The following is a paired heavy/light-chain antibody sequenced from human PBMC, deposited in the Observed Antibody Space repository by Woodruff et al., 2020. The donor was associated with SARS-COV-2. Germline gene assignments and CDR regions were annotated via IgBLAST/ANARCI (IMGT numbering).Light chain of an antibody. Sequence: QSVLTQPPSASGTPGQRVTISCSGSSSNIGSNYVYWYQQLPGTAPKLLIYRNNQRPSGVPDRFSGSKSGTSASLAISGLRSEDEADYYCAAWDDSLTVFGGGTKLTVL. J-gene: IGLJ2*01. CDR3: AAWDDSLTV. V-gene: IGLV1-47*01. CDR1: SSNIGSNY. CDR2: RNN.
Heavy chain of an antibody. CDR1: GGTFSSYA. J-gene: IGHJ4*02. V-gene: IGHV1-69*01. D-gene: IGHD3-22*01. CDR3: AGRDYYDSSGSLLPDY. CDR2: IIPIFGTA. Sequence: QVQLVQSGAEVKKPGSSVKVSCKASGGTFSSYAISWVRQAPGQGLEWMGGIIPIFGTANYAQKFQGRVTITADESTSTAYMELSSLRSEDTAVYYCAGRDYYDSSGSLLPDYWGQGTLVTVSS.